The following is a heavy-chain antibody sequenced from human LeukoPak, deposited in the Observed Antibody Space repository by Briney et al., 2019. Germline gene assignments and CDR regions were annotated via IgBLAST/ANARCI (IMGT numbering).Heavy chain of an antibody. CDR2: IYYSGTT. CDR3: ARATMVRGVNYYYYMDV. Sequence: SETLSLTCAVSGGSISSGGYSWTWIRQPPGKGLECIGHIYYSGTTNYNPSLKSRVTISVDTSKNQFSLKLSSVTAADTAVYYCARATMVRGVNYYYYMDVWGKGTTVTISS. D-gene: IGHD3-10*01. CDR1: GGSISSGGYS. J-gene: IGHJ6*03. V-gene: IGHV4-61*08.